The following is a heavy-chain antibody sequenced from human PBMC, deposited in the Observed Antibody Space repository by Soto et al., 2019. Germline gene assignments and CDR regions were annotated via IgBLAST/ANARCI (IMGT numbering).Heavy chain of an antibody. CDR3: ARDYNDFWSGYYRGTYFDY. J-gene: IGHJ4*02. D-gene: IGHD3-3*01. V-gene: IGHV3-30-3*01. CDR2: ISYDGSNK. Sequence: GGSLRLSCAASGFTFSSYAMHWVRQAPGKGLEWVAVISYDGSNKYYADSVKGRFTISRDNSKNTLYLQMNSLRAEDTAVYYCARDYNDFWSGYYRGTYFDYWGQGTLVTVSS. CDR1: GFTFSSYA.